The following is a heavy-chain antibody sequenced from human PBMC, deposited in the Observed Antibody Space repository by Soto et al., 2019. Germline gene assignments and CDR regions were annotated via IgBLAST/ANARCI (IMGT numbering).Heavy chain of an antibody. J-gene: IGHJ3*01. D-gene: IGHD2-15*01. CDR2: ISGSGDTI. Sequence: GSLRLSCAASGFTFSDYYMSWIRQAPGKGLEWLSYISGSGDTIYYADSVRGRFTISRDNAKKSLYLQMNSLRAEDTALYYCARGHCSGGTCYEDAFDVWGQGTMVTVSS. CDR1: GFTFSDYY. CDR3: ARGHCSGGTCYEDAFDV. V-gene: IGHV3-11*01.